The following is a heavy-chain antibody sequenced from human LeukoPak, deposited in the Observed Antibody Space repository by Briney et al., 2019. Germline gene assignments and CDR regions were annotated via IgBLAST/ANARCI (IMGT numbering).Heavy chain of an antibody. CDR1: GFTFNNYA. CDR2: ISSSSSTI. CDR3: ARDGTSRGDY. D-gene: IGHD4-23*01. Sequence: GGSLRLSCAASGFTFNNYAMTWVRQAPGKGLEWVSYISSSSSTIYYADSVKGRFTISRDNAKNSLYLQMNSLRAEDTAVYYCARDGTSRGDYWGQGTLVTVSS. J-gene: IGHJ4*02. V-gene: IGHV3-48*04.